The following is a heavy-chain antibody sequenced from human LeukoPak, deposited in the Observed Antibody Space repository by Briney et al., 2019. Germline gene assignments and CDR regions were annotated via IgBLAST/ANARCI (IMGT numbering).Heavy chain of an antibody. D-gene: IGHD3-22*01. CDR2: TYYSGST. J-gene: IGHJ5*02. CDR3: ARPYYYDSRIDP. V-gene: IGHV4-30-4*01. Sequence: SETLSLTCTVSGGSISSGDYYWSWIRQPPGKGLEWIGYTYYSGSTYYNPSLKNRVSISVDTSKNQFSLNLSSVTAADTAVYYCARPYYYDSRIDPWGQGTLVTVSS. CDR1: GGSISSGDYY.